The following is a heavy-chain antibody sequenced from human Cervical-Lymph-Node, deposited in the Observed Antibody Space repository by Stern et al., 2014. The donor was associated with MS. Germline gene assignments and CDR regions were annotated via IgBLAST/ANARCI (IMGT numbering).Heavy chain of an antibody. CDR3: ARDVARKYYFDS. V-gene: IGHV1-46*01. Sequence: VQLLESGPEVKKPGASVRFSCKASGYTFTSHYMHWVRQAPGQGLEWMGLINPSTGSSIYAQRFQGRVAMTRDTSSTTVYLELSSLTSEETALYYCARDVARKYYFDSWGQGTLVTVSS. J-gene: IGHJ4*02. D-gene: IGHD2-21*01. CDR2: INPSTGSS. CDR1: GYTFTSHY.